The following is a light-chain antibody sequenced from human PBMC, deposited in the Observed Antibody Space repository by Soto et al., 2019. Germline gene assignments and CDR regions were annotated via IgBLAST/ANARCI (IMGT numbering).Light chain of an antibody. Sequence: DIQMTQSPSTLSASVGDRVTITCRASQTVNTYLAWYQQKPGKAPTLLIHQTSNLESGVPLRFSGGGSGTQFTLAISSLQPDDFATYYCHQYFSHPSTFGQPTKLGIQ. V-gene: IGKV1-5*03. J-gene: IGKJ2*02. CDR3: HQYFSHPST. CDR1: QTVNTY. CDR2: QTS.